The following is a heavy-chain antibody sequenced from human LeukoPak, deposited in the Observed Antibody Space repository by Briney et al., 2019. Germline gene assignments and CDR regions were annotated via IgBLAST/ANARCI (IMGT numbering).Heavy chain of an antibody. CDR3: ARRIAATGTFDY. Sequence: SGPTLVKPTQTLTLTCTFSGFSLSTSGVGVGWIRQPPGKTLEWLALIYWDDDKRYSPSLKSRLTITKDTSKNQVVLTMTNMDPVDTAIYYCARRIAATGTFDYWGQGTLVTVSS. CDR2: IYWDDDK. CDR1: GFSLSTSGVG. D-gene: IGHD6-13*01. J-gene: IGHJ4*02. V-gene: IGHV2-5*02.